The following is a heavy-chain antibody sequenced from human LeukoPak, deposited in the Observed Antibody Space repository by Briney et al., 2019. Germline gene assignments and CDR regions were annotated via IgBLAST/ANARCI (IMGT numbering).Heavy chain of an antibody. Sequence: SVKVSCKASGGTFSSYAISWVRQAPGQGLEWMGGIIPIFGTANYAQKFQGRVTITADESTSTAYMELSSLRSDDTAVYYCARDVGPRSPKTGRVDYWGQGTLVTVSS. V-gene: IGHV1-69*13. D-gene: IGHD1-1*01. J-gene: IGHJ4*02. CDR1: GGTFSSYA. CDR2: IIPIFGTA. CDR3: ARDVGPRSPKTGRVDY.